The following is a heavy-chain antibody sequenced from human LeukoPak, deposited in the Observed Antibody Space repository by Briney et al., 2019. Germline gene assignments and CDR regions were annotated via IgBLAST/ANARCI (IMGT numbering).Heavy chain of an antibody. CDR2: IGGRGGRT. V-gene: IGHV3-23*01. D-gene: IGHD6-19*01. CDR3: AKGRIAVAPYYGMDV. CDR1: GFIFGDYG. J-gene: IGHJ6*02. Sequence: GSLRLSCAASGFIFGDYGMNWVRLAPGKGLEWVSGIGGRGGRTYYADSVQGRFTISRDNSNNTVDLQMNSLRAEDTAIYYCAKGRIAVAPYYGMDVWGRGTTVSVSS.